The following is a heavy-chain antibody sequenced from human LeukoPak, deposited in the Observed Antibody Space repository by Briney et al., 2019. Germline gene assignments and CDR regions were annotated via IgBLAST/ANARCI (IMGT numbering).Heavy chain of an antibody. J-gene: IGHJ4*02. CDR3: ATMAGRRFEQ. Sequence: GGSLRLSSAASGFTVSTNYMSWVRQAPGKGLEWVSVIYSGGGTYYADSVKGRFTISRDHSKNQLYLQMNSLRAEDTAVYYCATMAGRRFEQWGQGTLLTVSS. CDR1: GFTVSTNY. D-gene: IGHD5/OR15-5a*01. CDR2: IYSGGGT. V-gene: IGHV3-66*01.